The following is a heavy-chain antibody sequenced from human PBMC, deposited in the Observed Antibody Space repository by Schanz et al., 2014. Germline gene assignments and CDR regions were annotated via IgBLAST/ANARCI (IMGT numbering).Heavy chain of an antibody. CDR2: ISGSGGST. Sequence: EVQLLESGGGLVQPWGSLRLSCAASGFTFSSYAMSWVRQAPGKGLEWVSAISGSGGSTYYADSVKGRFTISRDNSKNSLFLQMNSLRAEDTAVYYCARAGYDADNWFDPWGQGTLVTVSS. D-gene: IGHD2-2*01. V-gene: IGHV3-23*01. CDR3: ARAGYDADNWFDP. CDR1: GFTFSSYA. J-gene: IGHJ5*02.